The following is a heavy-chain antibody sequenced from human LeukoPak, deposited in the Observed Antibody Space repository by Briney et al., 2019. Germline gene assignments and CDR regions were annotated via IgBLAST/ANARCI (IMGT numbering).Heavy chain of an antibody. V-gene: IGHV1-18*01. D-gene: IGHD1-1*01. CDR3: GRTTNSYYSYYYIDV. Sequence: ASVKVSCKTSGYTFKSEGISWVRQAPGQGLEWMGWIIVYNGNTNYAENFQGRVTMTTDTSTSTAYLELRRLRTDDTAVYYCGRTTNSYYSYYYIDVWGKGTTVTVSS. CDR2: IIVYNGNT. J-gene: IGHJ6*03. CDR1: GYTFKSEG.